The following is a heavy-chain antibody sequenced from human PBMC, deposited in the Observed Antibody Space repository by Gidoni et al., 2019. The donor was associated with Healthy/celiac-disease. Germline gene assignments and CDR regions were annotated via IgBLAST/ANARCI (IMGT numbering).Heavy chain of an antibody. CDR1: GGTFSSYA. V-gene: IGHV1-69*01. CDR3: ASGHGYNALTALDY. Sequence: QVQLVQSGAEGTKPGSSVKVSCTASGGTFSSYAISWVRQAPGQGLEWMGGIIPIFGTANYAQKFQGRVTITADESTSTAYMELSSLRSEDTAVYYCASGHGYNALTALDYWGQGTLVTVSS. J-gene: IGHJ4*02. D-gene: IGHD5-12*01. CDR2: IIPIFGTA.